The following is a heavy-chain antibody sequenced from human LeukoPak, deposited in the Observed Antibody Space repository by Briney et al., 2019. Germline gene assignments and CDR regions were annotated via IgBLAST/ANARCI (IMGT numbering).Heavy chain of an antibody. CDR1: GYTFTGYY. V-gene: IGHV1-2*02. Sequence: ASVKVSCKASGYTFTGYYMHWVRQAPGQGLEWMGWINPNSGGTNYAQKFQGRVTMTRDTSIRTAYMELSRLRSDDRAVYYCARIGGSYAAKGWFDPWGQGTLVTVSS. CDR3: ARIGGSYAAKGWFDP. D-gene: IGHD1-26*01. CDR2: INPNSGGT. J-gene: IGHJ5*02.